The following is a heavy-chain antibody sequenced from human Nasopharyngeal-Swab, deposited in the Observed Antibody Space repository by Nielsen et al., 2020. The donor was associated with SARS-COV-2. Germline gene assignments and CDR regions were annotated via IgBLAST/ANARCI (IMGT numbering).Heavy chain of an antibody. D-gene: IGHD3-9*01. J-gene: IGHJ5*02. CDR1: GGSFSGYY. CDR2: INHSGST. V-gene: IGHV4-34*01. CDR3: ARGPGYYDILTGYFRFDP. Sequence: SETLSLTCAVYGGSFSGYYWSWIRQPPGKGLEWIGEINHSGSTNYNPSLKSRVTISVDTSKNQSSLKLSSVTAADTAVYYCARGPGYYDILTGYFRFDPWGQGTLVTVSS.